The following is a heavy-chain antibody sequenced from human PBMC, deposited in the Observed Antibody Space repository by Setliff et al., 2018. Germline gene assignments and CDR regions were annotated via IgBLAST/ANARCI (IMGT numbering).Heavy chain of an antibody. Sequence: ASVKVSCKASGYTFSSYGISWVRQAPGQGLEWMGWISAYNGNANYAQKFQGRVTMTTDTSTSTGYMELRSLRPDDTAVYYCATRRAARSPLTGWGQGTLVTVSS. V-gene: IGHV1-18*01. J-gene: IGHJ1*01. D-gene: IGHD6-6*01. CDR3: ATRRAARSPLTG. CDR1: GYTFSSYG. CDR2: ISAYNGNA.